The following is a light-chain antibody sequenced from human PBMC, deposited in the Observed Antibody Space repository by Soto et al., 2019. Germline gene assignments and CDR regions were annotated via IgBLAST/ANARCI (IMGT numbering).Light chain of an antibody. CDR2: GSS. V-gene: IGKV3-20*01. Sequence: EIVLTQSPGTLSLSPGERATLSCRASQTISSSYLAWYQQKPGQAPRLLMYGSSSRATGIPDRFSGSGSGTDFTLTISRLEPEDFAVYYCQQYGMSPQWTFGQGTKVEIK. CDR1: QTISSSY. CDR3: QQYGMSPQWT. J-gene: IGKJ1*01.